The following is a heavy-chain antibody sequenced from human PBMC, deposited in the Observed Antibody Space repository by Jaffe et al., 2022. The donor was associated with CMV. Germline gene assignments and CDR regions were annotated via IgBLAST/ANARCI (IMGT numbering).Heavy chain of an antibody. CDR2: ISYDGSNK. CDR3: AKDLGNGQVDPVYFDY. J-gene: IGHJ4*02. D-gene: IGHD2-8*01. Sequence: QVQLVESGGGVVQPGRSLRLSCAASGFTFSSYGMHWVRQAPGKGLEWVAVISYDGSNKYYADSVKGRFTISRDNSKNTLYLQMNSLRAEDTAVYYCAKDLGNGQVDPVYFDYWGQGTLVTVSS. V-gene: IGHV3-30*18. CDR1: GFTFSSYG.